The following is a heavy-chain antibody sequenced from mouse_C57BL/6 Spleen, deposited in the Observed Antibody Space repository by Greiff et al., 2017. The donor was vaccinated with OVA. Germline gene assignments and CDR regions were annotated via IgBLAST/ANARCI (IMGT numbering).Heavy chain of an antibody. CDR2: IYPGDGDT. Sequence: VQRVESGPELVKPGASVKISCKASGYAFSSSWMNWVKQRPGKGLEWIGRIYPGDGDTNYNGKFKGKATLTADKSSSTAYMQLSSLTSEDSAVYFCARSGTTVVVDYWGQGTTLTVSS. D-gene: IGHD1-1*01. V-gene: IGHV1-82*01. J-gene: IGHJ2*01. CDR3: ARSGTTVVVDY. CDR1: GYAFSSSW.